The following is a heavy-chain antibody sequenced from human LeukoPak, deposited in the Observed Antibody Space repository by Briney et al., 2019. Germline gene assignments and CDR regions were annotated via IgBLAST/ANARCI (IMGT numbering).Heavy chain of an antibody. Sequence: GGSLRLSCAASGFTFSNYAMSWVRQAPGKGLEWVSAISGSGGTTYYADSVKGRFTISRDNSKKTLYLQMNSLRAEDTAVYYCAKDPRDSQLGPHFDYWGQGTLVTVSS. CDR1: GFTFSNYA. V-gene: IGHV3-23*01. CDR3: AKDPRDSQLGPHFDY. J-gene: IGHJ4*02. D-gene: IGHD6-6*01. CDR2: ISGSGGTT.